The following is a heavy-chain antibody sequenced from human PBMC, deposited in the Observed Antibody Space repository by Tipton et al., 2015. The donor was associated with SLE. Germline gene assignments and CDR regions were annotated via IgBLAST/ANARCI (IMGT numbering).Heavy chain of an antibody. CDR2: INHSGST. D-gene: IGHD6-6*01. CDR3: ARLKSIAARPYYFDY. Sequence: TLSLTCAVYGGSFSGYHWNWIRQAPGKGLEWIGEINHSGSTNYNPSLKSRVSISEDKSKNQFSLKLTSVTAADTAVYYCARLKSIAARPYYFDYWGQGTLVTVSS. CDR1: GGSFSGYH. V-gene: IGHV4-34*01. J-gene: IGHJ4*02.